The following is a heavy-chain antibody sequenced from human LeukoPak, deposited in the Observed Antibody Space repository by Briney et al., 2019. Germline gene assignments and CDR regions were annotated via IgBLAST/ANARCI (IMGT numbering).Heavy chain of an antibody. V-gene: IGHV4-59*01. Sequence: SETLSLTCTVSGGSISSYYWSWIRQPPGKGLEWIGYIYYSGSTNYNPSLKSRVTVSVDTSKNQFSLKLSSVTAADTAVYYCARYSSSSYLDYWGQGTLVTVSS. CDR1: GGSISSYY. D-gene: IGHD6-6*01. J-gene: IGHJ4*02. CDR3: ARYSSSSYLDY. CDR2: IYYSGST.